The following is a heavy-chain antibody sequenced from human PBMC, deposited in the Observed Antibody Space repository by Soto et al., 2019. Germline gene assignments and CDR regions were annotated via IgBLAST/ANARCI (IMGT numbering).Heavy chain of an antibody. D-gene: IGHD5-12*01. V-gene: IGHV3-9*01. CDR2: ISWNSGSI. Sequence: GGSLRLSCASSGLTFDDYAMHLVRQAPGKGLEWVSGISWNSGSIGYADSVKGRFTISRDNAKNSLYLQMNSLRAEDTALYYCAKGSGYSGYGLFDYWGQGTLVTVSS. CDR1: GLTFDDYA. CDR3: AKGSGYSGYGLFDY. J-gene: IGHJ4*02.